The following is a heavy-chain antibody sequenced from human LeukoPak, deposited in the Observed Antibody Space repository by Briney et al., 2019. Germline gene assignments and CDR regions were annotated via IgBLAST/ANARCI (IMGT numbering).Heavy chain of an antibody. J-gene: IGHJ6*03. V-gene: IGHV4-38-2*02. CDR1: GYSISSGYY. CDR3: ARDEWTYDILTGSSRYYYYMDV. Sequence: SETLSLTCTVSGYSISSGYYWGWIRQPPGKGLEWIGSIYHSGSTYYNPPLKSRVTISVDTSKNQFSLKLSSVTAADTAVYYCARDEWTYDILTGSSRYYYYMDVWGKGTTVTVSS. D-gene: IGHD3-9*01. CDR2: IYHSGST.